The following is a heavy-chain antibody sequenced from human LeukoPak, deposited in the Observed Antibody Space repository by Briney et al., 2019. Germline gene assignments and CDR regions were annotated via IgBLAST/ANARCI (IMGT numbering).Heavy chain of an antibody. V-gene: IGHV1-18*01. CDR2: ISAYNGNT. Sequence: GASVKVSCKASGYTFTSYGISWVRQAPGQGLEWMGRISAYNGNTNYAQKLQGRVTMTTDTSTSTAYMELRSLRSDDTAVYYCARDRRYRGGSGSYYVDYWGQGTLVTVSS. CDR3: ARDRRYRGGSGSYYVDY. CDR1: GYTFTSYG. D-gene: IGHD3-10*01. J-gene: IGHJ4*02.